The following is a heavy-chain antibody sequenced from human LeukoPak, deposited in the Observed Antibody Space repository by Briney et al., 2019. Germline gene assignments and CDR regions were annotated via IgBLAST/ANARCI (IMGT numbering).Heavy chain of an antibody. J-gene: IGHJ4*02. V-gene: IGHV6-1*01. CDR2: TYYRSKWYN. D-gene: IGHD6-19*01. CDR1: GDSVSSNNGA. Sequence: SQTLSLTCAISGDSVSSNNGAWNWIRQSPSRGLEWLGRTYYRSKWYNEYAVSMEGRITINPDTSKNQFSLQLNSVTPEDTDVYYCARDLGNTGWYTFDYWGQGTLVTVSS. CDR3: ARDLGNTGWYTFDY.